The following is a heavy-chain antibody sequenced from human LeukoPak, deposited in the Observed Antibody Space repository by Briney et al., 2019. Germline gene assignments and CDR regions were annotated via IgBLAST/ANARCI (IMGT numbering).Heavy chain of an antibody. D-gene: IGHD2-15*01. V-gene: IGHV1-18*01. CDR2: ISTYNGNT. CDR1: GYTFTIYG. J-gene: IGHJ6*03. CDR3: ARDLGRRCSGGRCYYYSHYMDV. Sequence: ASVKVSCKASGYTFTIYGISWVRQAPGQGLEWMGWISTYNGNTNYAHKLQGRVTMTTDTSTSTAYMELRSLRSDDTAVYYCARDLGRRCSGGRCYYYSHYMDVWGKGTTVTISS.